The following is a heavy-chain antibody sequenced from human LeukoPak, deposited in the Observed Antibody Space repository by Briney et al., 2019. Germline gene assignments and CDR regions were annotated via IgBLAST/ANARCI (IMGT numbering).Heavy chain of an antibody. D-gene: IGHD3-10*01. Sequence: ASVKVSCKASAYTFTGYYMHWVRQAPGQGLEWMGWIYPNSGGTNYAQKFQGRVTMTRDTSISTAYMELSRLRSDDTAVYYCARGRITMVRGVLDACDIWGQGTMVTVSS. CDR3: ARGRITMVRGVLDACDI. CDR1: AYTFTGYY. J-gene: IGHJ3*02. V-gene: IGHV1-2*02. CDR2: IYPNSGGT.